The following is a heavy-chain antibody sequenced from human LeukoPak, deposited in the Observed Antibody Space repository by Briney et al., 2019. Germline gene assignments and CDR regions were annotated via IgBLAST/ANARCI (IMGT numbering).Heavy chain of an antibody. J-gene: IGHJ3*02. CDR1: GGSFSGYY. V-gene: IGHV4-34*01. CDR2: INHSGST. Sequence: SETLSLTCAVYGGSFSGYYWSWIRQPPGKGLEWIGEINHSGSTNYNPSLKSRVTISVDTSKNQFSLKLSSVTAADTAVYYCARALPGPMIVVDTKRRGAFDIWGQGTMVTVSS. CDR3: ARALPGPMIVVDTKRRGAFDI. D-gene: IGHD3-22*01.